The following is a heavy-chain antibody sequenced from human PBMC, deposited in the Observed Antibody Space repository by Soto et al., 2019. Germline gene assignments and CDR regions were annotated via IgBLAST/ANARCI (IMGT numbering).Heavy chain of an antibody. J-gene: IGHJ5*02. Sequence: KPSETLSLTCTVSGGSISSSSYYWGWIRQPPGKGLEWIGSIYYSGSTYYNPSLKSRVTISVDTSKNQFSLKLSSVTAADTAVYYCARHAELLWFGELLLGWFDPWGQGTLVTVSS. CDR3: ARHAELLWFGELLLGWFDP. CDR1: GGSISSSSYY. V-gene: IGHV4-39*01. D-gene: IGHD3-10*01. CDR2: IYYSGST.